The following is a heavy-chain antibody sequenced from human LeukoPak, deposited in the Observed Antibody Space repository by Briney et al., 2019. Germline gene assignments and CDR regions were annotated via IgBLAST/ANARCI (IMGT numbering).Heavy chain of an antibody. Sequence: GGSLRLSCAASGFTFSSYSMNWVRQAPGKGLEWVSSISSSSSYIYYADSVKGRFTISRDNAKNSLYLQMNSLRAEDTAVYYCARIISPYYYDSSGYPTRAFDYWGQGTLVTVSS. CDR3: ARIISPYYYDSSGYPTRAFDY. J-gene: IGHJ4*02. CDR2: ISSSSSYI. CDR1: GFTFSSYS. D-gene: IGHD3-22*01. V-gene: IGHV3-21*01.